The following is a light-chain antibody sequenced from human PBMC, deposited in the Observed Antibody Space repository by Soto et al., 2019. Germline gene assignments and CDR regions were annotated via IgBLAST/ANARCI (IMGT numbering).Light chain of an antibody. CDR2: GAS. Sequence: IVSTQSPGGLALSPEDHDPLHCRLIQSDSNNYLAWYQQKPGQAPRLLIYGASTRASGVPDRFSGTGSGTDFALTISRLEADDAAVYYCQQYGGAPFTFGPGTKVDIK. V-gene: IGKV3-20*01. CDR1: QSDSNNY. CDR3: QQYGGAPFT. J-gene: IGKJ3*01.